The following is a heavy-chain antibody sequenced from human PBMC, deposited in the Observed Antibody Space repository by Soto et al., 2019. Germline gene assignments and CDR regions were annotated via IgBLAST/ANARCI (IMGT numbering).Heavy chain of an antibody. D-gene: IGHD2-15*01. CDR2: IYSGGST. Sequence: EVQLVESGGGLVQPGGSLRLSCAASEFTVTSNYMSWVRQAPGKGLEWVSVIYSGGSTYYADFVKGRFTISRDNSKNTVYLQMNSLRAEDTAVYYCARATYCTGGNCLLGYWGQGTLVTVSS. CDR1: EFTVTSNY. J-gene: IGHJ4*02. V-gene: IGHV3-53*04. CDR3: ARATYCTGGNCLLGY.